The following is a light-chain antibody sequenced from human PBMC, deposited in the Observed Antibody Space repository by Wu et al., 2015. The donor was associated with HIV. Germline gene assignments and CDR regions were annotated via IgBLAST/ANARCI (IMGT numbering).Light chain of an antibody. J-gene: IGKJ4*01. CDR2: TAS. Sequence: DIQLTQSPSFLSASVGDRVTITCRASQAISTYLAWYQQKPGRAPKLLIYTASTLQSGVLSRFSGSGSGTEFTLTISSLQPEDFATYYCQQLNTYPLTFGGGTKVEIK. V-gene: IGKV1-9*01. CDR3: QQLNTYPLT. CDR1: QAISTY.